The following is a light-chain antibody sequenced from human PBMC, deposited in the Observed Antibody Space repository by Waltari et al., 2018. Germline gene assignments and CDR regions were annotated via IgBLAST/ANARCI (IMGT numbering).Light chain of an antibody. CDR1: QSISTY. Sequence: IQMNQSPSSLSASVGDRVTIPCRASQSISTYLNWYQQKSGKAPKLLIYAASTLQSGVPSRFSGTGSGTVFTLTISSLQPEDFATYYCQQSFNTPPWTFGQGTKVEIK. J-gene: IGKJ1*01. CDR2: AAS. CDR3: QQSFNTPPWT. V-gene: IGKV1-39*01.